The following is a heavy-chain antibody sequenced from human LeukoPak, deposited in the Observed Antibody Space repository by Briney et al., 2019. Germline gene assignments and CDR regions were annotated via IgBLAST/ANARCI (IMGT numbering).Heavy chain of an antibody. D-gene: IGHD5-12*01. Sequence: GGSLRLSCTASGFTFGDYAMSWVRQAPGKGLEWVGFIRSKAYGGTTEYAASVKGRFTISRDDSKSIAYLQMNSLKTEDTAVYYCTKEWLRYHIFDYWGQGTLVTVSS. CDR3: TKEWLRYHIFDY. CDR1: GFTFGDYA. V-gene: IGHV3-49*04. J-gene: IGHJ4*02. CDR2: IRSKAYGGTT.